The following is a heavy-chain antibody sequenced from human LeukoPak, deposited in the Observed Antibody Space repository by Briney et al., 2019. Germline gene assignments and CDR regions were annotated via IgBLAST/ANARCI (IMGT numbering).Heavy chain of an antibody. Sequence: GGSLRLSCAASGFTFSSYGMHWVHQAPGKGLEWVAFIRYDGSNKYYADSVKGRFTISRDNSKNTLYLQMNSLRADDTALYYCAKQRPGTPSGLDYWGQGTLVTVSS. CDR1: GFTFSSYG. V-gene: IGHV3-30*02. CDR3: AKQRPGTPSGLDY. CDR2: IRYDGSNK. D-gene: IGHD3-10*01. J-gene: IGHJ4*02.